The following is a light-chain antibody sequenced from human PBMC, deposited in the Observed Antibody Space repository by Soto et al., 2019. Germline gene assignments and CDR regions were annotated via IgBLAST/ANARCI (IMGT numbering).Light chain of an antibody. V-gene: IGKV3-20*01. J-gene: IGKJ5*01. CDR3: QQYGSSPT. CDR2: GAS. Sequence: EIVLTQSPGTLSLFPGERATLSCRASQSLTTRYLAWYQQKPGQAPRLLIYGASSRATGIPDRFSRGGSGTAFTLSISRLEPEYFAVYHCQQYGSSPTFGQGARLEMK. CDR1: QSLTTRY.